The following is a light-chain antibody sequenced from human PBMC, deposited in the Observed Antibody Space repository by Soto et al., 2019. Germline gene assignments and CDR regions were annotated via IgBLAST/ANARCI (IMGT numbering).Light chain of an antibody. J-gene: IGLJ1*01. CDR3: NSYRTISTYV. CDR1: TSDIGGYNF. Sequence: QSALTQPASVSGSPGQSITISCTGTTSDIGGYNFVSWYQQHPGKAPKLLICDVRNRPSGVSNRFSGSKSGNTASLTISGLQAEDEADYYCNSYRTISTYVFGSGTKVTVL. CDR2: DVR. V-gene: IGLV2-14*01.